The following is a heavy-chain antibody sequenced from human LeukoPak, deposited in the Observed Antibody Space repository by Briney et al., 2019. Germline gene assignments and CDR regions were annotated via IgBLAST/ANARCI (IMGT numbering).Heavy chain of an antibody. CDR3: ARPYDTSGYYNYYFDC. CDR2: ISAYNVNT. CDR1: GYNLISYG. J-gene: IGHJ4*02. D-gene: IGHD3-22*01. Sequence: RASVTVSCKASGYNLISYGIIWVRQAPGQGLEWMGWISAYNVNTNYAQKFQGRVTMTTDTSTSTAYMELRSLKSDDTAVYFCARPYDTSGYYNYYFDCWGQGTLVTVSS. V-gene: IGHV1-18*01.